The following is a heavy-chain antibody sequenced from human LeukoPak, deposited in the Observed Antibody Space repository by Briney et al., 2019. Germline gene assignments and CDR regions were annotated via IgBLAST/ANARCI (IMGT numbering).Heavy chain of an antibody. CDR2: IKQDGSEK. V-gene: IGHV3-7*01. Sequence: GGSLRLSCAASGFTFSSYWVSWVRQAPGKGLEWVANIKQDGSEKYYVDSVKGRFTISRDNSKNTLYLQMNSLRAEDTAAYYCAKDHGLAGAFDYWGQGTLVTVSS. CDR3: AKDHGLAGAFDY. J-gene: IGHJ4*02. CDR1: GFTFSSYW. D-gene: IGHD3/OR15-3a*01.